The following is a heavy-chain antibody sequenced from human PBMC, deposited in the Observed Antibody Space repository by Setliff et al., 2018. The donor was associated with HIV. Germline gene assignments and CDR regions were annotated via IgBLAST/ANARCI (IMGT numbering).Heavy chain of an antibody. CDR2: ISGPGSSS. J-gene: IGHJ4*02. D-gene: IGHD6-19*01. Sequence: GGSLRLSCAASGFTFSTSAMTWVRRTPGKGLEWVSSISGPGSSSYYADSVKGRFTISRDNSKDTLFLQMNVLSAGDTAIYYCAKWHSTAWYSGYYIGNWGQGTQVTVSS. CDR1: GFTFSTSA. V-gene: IGHV3-23*01. CDR3: AKWHSTAWYSGYYIGN.